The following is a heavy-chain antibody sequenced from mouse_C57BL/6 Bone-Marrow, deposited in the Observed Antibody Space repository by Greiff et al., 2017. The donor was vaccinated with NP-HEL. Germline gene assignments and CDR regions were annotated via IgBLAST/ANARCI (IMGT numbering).Heavy chain of an antibody. CDR1: GYTFTSYW. J-gene: IGHJ2*01. CDR2: IYPGSGST. Sequence: QVQLQQPGAELVKPGASVKMSCKASGYTFTSYWITWVKQRPGQGLEWIGDIYPGSGSTNYIEKFKSKATLTVDTSSSTAYMQLSSLTSYVSAVYYCAREPYYFDYWGQGTTLTVSS. V-gene: IGHV1-55*01. CDR3: AREPYYFDY.